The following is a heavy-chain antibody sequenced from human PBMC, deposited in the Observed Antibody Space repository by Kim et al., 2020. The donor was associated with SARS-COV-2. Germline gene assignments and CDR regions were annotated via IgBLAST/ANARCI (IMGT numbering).Heavy chain of an antibody. Sequence: GGSLRLSCAASGFTFSSYSMNWVRQAPGKGLEWVSSISSSCSYIYYADSVKGRFTISRDNAKNSLYLQMNSLRAEDTAVYYCARGAAAGTLDYWGQGTLVTVSS. D-gene: IGHD6-13*01. CDR2: ISSSCSYI. CDR1: GFTFSSYS. CDR3: ARGAAAGTLDY. V-gene: IGHV3-21*01. J-gene: IGHJ4*02.